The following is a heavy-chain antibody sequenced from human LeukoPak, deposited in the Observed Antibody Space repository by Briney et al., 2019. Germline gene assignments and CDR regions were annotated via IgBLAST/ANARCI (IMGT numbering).Heavy chain of an antibody. Sequence: PGGSLRLSCAASGFTFSSYAMHWVRQAPGKGLEWVAVISYDGSNKYYADSVKGRFTISRDNSKNTLYLQMNSLRAEDTAVYYCVAAAGSSRADVWGQGTTVTVSS. CDR3: VAAAGSSRADV. CDR1: GFTFSSYA. CDR2: ISYDGSNK. V-gene: IGHV3-30-3*01. J-gene: IGHJ6*02. D-gene: IGHD6-13*01.